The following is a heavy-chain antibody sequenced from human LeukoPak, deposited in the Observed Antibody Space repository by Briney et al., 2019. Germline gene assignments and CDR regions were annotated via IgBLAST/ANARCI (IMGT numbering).Heavy chain of an antibody. J-gene: IGHJ3*02. CDR1: GYSISSGYY. Sequence: SETLSLTCAVSGYSISSGYYWGWIRQPPGKGLEWIGSIYHSGSTYYNPSLKSRVTISVDTSKNQFSLKLSSVTAADTAVYYRARGYSSGWYDAFDIWGQGTMVTVSS. CDR2: IYHSGST. V-gene: IGHV4-38-2*01. D-gene: IGHD6-19*01. CDR3: ARGYSSGWYDAFDI.